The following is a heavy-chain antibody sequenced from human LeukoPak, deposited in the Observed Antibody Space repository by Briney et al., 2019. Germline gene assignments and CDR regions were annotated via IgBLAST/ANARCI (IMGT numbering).Heavy chain of an antibody. CDR1: GGTFSSYA. CDR2: IIPIFGTA. Sequence: EASVKVSCKASGGTFSSYAISWVRQAPGQGLEWMGGIIPIFGTANYAQKFQGRVTITADESTSTAYMELSSLRSEDTAVYYCARDSHGYYYGSGSYLPGGYYYGMDVWGKGTTVTVSS. D-gene: IGHD3-10*01. CDR3: ARDSHGYYYGSGSYLPGGYYYGMDV. J-gene: IGHJ6*04. V-gene: IGHV1-69*13.